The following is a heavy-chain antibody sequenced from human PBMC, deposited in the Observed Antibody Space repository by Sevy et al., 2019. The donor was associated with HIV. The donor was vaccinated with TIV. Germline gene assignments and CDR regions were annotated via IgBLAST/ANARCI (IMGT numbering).Heavy chain of an antibody. CDR2: IFYNGHI. Sequence: SETLSLTCTVSGXXITSLYWNWIRQPPGKGLEWIATIFYNGHITYNPSLKRRVTLTLDTSKNHLSLGRSSVTAADTDMYYCAGENARGRGYXWGQGTLVTVSS. CDR1: GXXITSLY. D-gene: IGHD3-3*02. CDR3: AGENARGRGYX. V-gene: IGHV4-59*08. J-gene: IGHJ4*02.